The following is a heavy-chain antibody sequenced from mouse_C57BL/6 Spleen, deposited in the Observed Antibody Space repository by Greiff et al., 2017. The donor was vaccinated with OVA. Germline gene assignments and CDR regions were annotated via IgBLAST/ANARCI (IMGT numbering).Heavy chain of an antibody. CDR2: IRNKANGYTT. V-gene: IGHV7-3*01. Sequence: EVNVVESGGGLVQPGGSLSLSCAASGFTFTDYYMSWVRQPPGKALEWLGFIRNKANGYTTEYSASVKGRFTISRDNSQSILYLQMNALRAEDSATYYCARVATRYFDVWGTGTTVTVSS. J-gene: IGHJ1*03. CDR3: ARVATRYFDV. CDR1: GFTFTDYY. D-gene: IGHD1-1*01.